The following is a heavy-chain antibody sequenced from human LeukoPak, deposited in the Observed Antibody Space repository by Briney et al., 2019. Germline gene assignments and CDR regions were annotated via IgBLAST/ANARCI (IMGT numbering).Heavy chain of an antibody. CDR1: GGSISSGGYY. V-gene: IGHV4-31*03. D-gene: IGHD5-24*01. J-gene: IGHJ6*03. Sequence: SSETLSLTCTVSGGSISSGGYYWSWIRQHPGKGLEWIGYIYYSGSTYYNPSLKSRVTISVDTSKNQFSLKLSSVTAADTAVYYCARDGYNGNYMDVWGKGTTVTVSS. CDR3: ARDGYNGNYMDV. CDR2: IYYSGST.